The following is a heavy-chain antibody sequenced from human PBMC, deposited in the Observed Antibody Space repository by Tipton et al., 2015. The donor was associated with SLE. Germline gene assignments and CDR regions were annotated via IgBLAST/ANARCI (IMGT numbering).Heavy chain of an antibody. D-gene: IGHD3-10*01. CDR1: GGSITSYY. V-gene: IGHV4-59*01. CDR2: VYHGGGS. J-gene: IGHJ5*02. Sequence: TLSLTCTVSGGSITSYYWTWSRPPPGKRLEWIGFVYHGGGSNYNPSLESRVTMSVDTSKNQLSLKPTSATAAATAIYYCAGGGFGRPTGFDPWGQGPLATVSS. CDR3: AGGGFGRPTGFDP.